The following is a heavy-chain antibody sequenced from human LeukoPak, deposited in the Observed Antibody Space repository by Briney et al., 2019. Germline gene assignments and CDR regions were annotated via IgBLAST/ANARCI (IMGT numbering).Heavy chain of an antibody. V-gene: IGHV3-74*01. D-gene: IGHD6-19*01. CDR2: INPDGRTT. CDR1: GFTFNTYW. CDR3: AKVDGTGNSVFDY. J-gene: IGHJ4*02. Sequence: GGSLRLSCAASGFTFNTYWMHWVRQAPGKGLVWVSRINPDGRTTNYADSVKGRFTISRDNAKNTLYLQMNSLRVDDTATYYCAKVDGTGNSVFDYWGQRTLVPVSS.